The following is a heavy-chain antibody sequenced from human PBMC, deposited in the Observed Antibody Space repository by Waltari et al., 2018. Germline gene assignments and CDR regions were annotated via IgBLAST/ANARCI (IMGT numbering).Heavy chain of an antibody. CDR2: IYYSGST. CDR3: ARVGEYDFWSGYRPSWFDP. CDR1: GGSISSSSYY. V-gene: IGHV4-39*07. J-gene: IGHJ5*02. Sequence: QLQLQESGPGLEKPSETLSLTCTVPGGSISSSSYYWGWIRQPPGKGLEWIGSIYYSGSTYYNPSLKSRVTISVDTSKNQFSLKLSSVTAADTAVYYCARVGEYDFWSGYRPSWFDPWGQGTLVTVSS. D-gene: IGHD3-3*01.